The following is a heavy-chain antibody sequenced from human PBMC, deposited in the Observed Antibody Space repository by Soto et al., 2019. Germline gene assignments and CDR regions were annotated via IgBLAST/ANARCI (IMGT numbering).Heavy chain of an antibody. CDR2: IIPIFGTA. Sequence: ASVKVSCKASGGTFSSYAISWVRQAPGQGLEWMGGIIPIFGTANYAQKFQGRVTITADESTSTAYVELSSLRSEDTAVYYCAREVGYYDSSGYSPWGQGTLVTVSS. CDR3: AREVGYYDSSGYSP. D-gene: IGHD3-22*01. V-gene: IGHV1-69*13. J-gene: IGHJ5*02. CDR1: GGTFSSYA.